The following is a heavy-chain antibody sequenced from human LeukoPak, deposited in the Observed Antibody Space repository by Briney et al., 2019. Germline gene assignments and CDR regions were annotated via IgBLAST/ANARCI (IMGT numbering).Heavy chain of an antibody. CDR2: ISSSSSTI. CDR3: ARAYGSSSRDY. D-gene: IGHD6-6*01. CDR1: GFTFSSYS. J-gene: IGHJ4*02. Sequence: GGSLRLSCAASGFTFSSYSMNWVRQAPGKGLEWVSYISSSSSTIHYADSVKGRFTISRDNAKNSLYLQMNSLRAEDTAVYYCARAYGSSSRDYWGQGTLVTVSS. V-gene: IGHV3-48*01.